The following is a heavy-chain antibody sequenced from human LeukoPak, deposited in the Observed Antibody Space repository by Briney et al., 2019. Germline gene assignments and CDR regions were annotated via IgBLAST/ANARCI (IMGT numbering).Heavy chain of an antibody. CDR2: INHSGST. D-gene: IGHD3-22*01. V-gene: IGHV4-34*01. Sequence: SETLSLTCAVYGGSFGGYYWSWIRQPPGKGLEWIGEINHSGSTNYNPSLKSRVTISVDTSKNQFSLKLSSVTAADTAVYYCARGLRPEKLGHYYDSSGYCPHFDYWGQGTLVTVSS. J-gene: IGHJ4*02. CDR3: ARGLRPEKLGHYYDSSGYCPHFDY. CDR1: GGSFGGYY.